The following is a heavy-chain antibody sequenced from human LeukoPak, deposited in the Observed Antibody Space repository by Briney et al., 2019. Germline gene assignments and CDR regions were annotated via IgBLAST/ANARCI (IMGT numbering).Heavy chain of an antibody. CDR2: IYHSGST. D-gene: IGHD3-3*01. CDR1: GYSINNDYF. V-gene: IGHV4-38-2*02. J-gene: IGHJ6*03. CDR3: ARSGRIRSSTVPRYYYYMDV. Sequence: PSETLSLTCTVSGYSINNDYFWGWIRQPPGKGLEWIGSIYHSGSTNYNPSLKSRVTISVDTSKNQFSLKLSSVTAADTAVYYCARSGRIRSSTVPRYYYYMDVWGKGTTVTVSS.